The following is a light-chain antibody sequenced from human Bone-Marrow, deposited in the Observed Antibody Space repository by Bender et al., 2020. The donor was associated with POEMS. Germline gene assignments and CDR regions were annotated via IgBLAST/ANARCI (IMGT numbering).Light chain of an antibody. Sequence: QSVLTQPPSASGTPGQRVTISCSGGSSNIGAHAVNWYQQVPGTAPKLLIYSNNQRPSGVPDRFSGSKSGTSASLAISGLQSEDEADYYCAVWDDSLNGWVFGGGTKLTVL. CDR3: AVWDDSLNGWV. J-gene: IGLJ3*02. V-gene: IGLV1-44*01. CDR2: SNN. CDR1: SSNIGAHA.